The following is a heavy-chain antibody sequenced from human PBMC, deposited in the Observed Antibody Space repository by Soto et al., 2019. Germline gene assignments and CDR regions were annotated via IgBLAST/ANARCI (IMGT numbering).Heavy chain of an antibody. CDR3: ARGHRYIRNYVQEYSYYGMDV. CDR1: GGSFSGYY. V-gene: IGHV4-34*01. D-gene: IGHD1-7*01. Sequence: SETLSLTCAVYGGSFSGYYWSWIRQPPGKGLEWIGEINHSGSTNYNPSLKSRVTISVDTSKNQFSLKLSSVTAADTAVYYCARGHRYIRNYVQEYSYYGMDVWGQGTTVTVSS. CDR2: INHSGST. J-gene: IGHJ6*02.